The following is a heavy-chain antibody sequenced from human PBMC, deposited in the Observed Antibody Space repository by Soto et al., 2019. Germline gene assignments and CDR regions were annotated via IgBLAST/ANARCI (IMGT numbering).Heavy chain of an antibody. Sequence: EVQLLESWGGLVQPGVSLRLSCAASGFTFSSYAMSWVRQAPGTGLEWVSAISGSGGSTYYADSVKGRFTISRDNSKNTLDLQMNSLRAEDTAVYYCAKVPGDYYDSSGYYYYFDYWGQGTLVTVSS. J-gene: IGHJ4*02. CDR1: GFTFSSYA. V-gene: IGHV3-23*01. CDR3: AKVPGDYYDSSGYYYYFDY. CDR2: ISGSGGST. D-gene: IGHD3-22*01.